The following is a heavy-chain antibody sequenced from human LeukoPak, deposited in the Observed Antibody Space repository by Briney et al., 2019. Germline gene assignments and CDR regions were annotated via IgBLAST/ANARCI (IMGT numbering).Heavy chain of an antibody. CDR2: IIPIFGSA. J-gene: IGHJ1*01. D-gene: IGHD2-15*01. CDR1: GGTFNNSA. CDR3: AGGLGYCSGGRCYSAEYFHH. Sequence: SVKVSCKASGGTFNNSAINWVRQAPGQGLEWMGRIIPIFGSADYAQKLQGRVTITTDESTSTAYMSLSRLGSEDMAVYYCAGGLGYCSGGRCYSAEYFHHWGQGTLVTVSS. V-gene: IGHV1-69*05.